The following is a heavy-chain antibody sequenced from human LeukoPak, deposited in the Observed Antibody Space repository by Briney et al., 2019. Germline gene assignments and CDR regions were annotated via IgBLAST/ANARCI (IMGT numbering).Heavy chain of an antibody. D-gene: IGHD6-13*01. CDR3: ARDFLYSSSWFGY. J-gene: IGHJ4*02. CDR2: ISAYNGNT. V-gene: IGHV1-18*04. CDR1: GYTFTGYY. Sequence: ASVKVSCKASGYTFTGYYMHWVRQAPGQGLEWMGWISAYNGNTNYAQKLQGRVTMTTDTSTSTAYMELRSLRSDDTAVYYCARDFLYSSSWFGYWGQGTLVTVSS.